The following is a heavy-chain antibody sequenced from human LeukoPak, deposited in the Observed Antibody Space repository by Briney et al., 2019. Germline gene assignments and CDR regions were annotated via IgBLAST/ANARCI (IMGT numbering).Heavy chain of an antibody. CDR3: ARSRGIVGAAFDY. Sequence: PGGSLRLSCAASGFTFSDHAMSWVRQAPAKGLEWVSSINGNGGGSYYIDSVKGRFTVSRDNSENALYLQMNSLRAEDTAVYYCARSRGIVGAAFDYWGQGTLVTVSS. CDR2: INGNGGGS. J-gene: IGHJ4*02. D-gene: IGHD1-26*01. V-gene: IGHV3-23*01. CDR1: GFTFSDHA.